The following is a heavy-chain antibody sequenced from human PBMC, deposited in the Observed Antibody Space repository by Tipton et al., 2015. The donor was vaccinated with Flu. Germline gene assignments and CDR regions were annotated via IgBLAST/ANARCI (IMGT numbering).Heavy chain of an antibody. CDR3: AKGPGGSYYNFDY. Sequence: SLRLSCAASGFTFSSYAMSWVRQAPGKGLEWVSAISGSGGSTYYADSVKGRFTISRDNSKNTLYLQMNSLSAEDTAVYYCAKGPGGSYYNFDYWGQGTLVTVSS. CDR2: ISGSGGST. D-gene: IGHD1-26*01. CDR1: GFTFSSYA. V-gene: IGHV3-23*01. J-gene: IGHJ4*02.